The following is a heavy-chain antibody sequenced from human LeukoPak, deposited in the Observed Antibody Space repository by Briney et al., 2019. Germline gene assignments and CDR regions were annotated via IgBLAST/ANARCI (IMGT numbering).Heavy chain of an antibody. Sequence: GGSLRLSCAASGFTFSSYGMHWVRQAPGKGLEWVAFIRYDGSNKYYADSVKGRFTISRDNSKNTLYLQMNSLRAEDTAVYYCAEDPGGVVIINYFDYWGQGTLVTVSS. V-gene: IGHV3-30*02. D-gene: IGHD3-3*01. CDR1: GFTFSSYG. J-gene: IGHJ4*02. CDR2: IRYDGSNK. CDR3: AEDPGGVVIINYFDY.